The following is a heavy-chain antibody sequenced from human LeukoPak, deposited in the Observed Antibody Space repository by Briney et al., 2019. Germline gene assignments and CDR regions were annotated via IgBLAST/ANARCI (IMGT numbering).Heavy chain of an antibody. CDR3: AKGGDSYFSYYYMDV. J-gene: IGHJ6*03. Sequence: GGSLRLSCAASGFTFSNFAMTWVRHAPGKGLEWISAISGSGGSTYYADSVKGRFTISRDNSKNTLCLQMNSLRADDTAIYYCAKGGDSYFSYYYMDVWGKGTTVTVSS. D-gene: IGHD2-21*02. CDR2: ISGSGGST. CDR1: GFTFSNFA. V-gene: IGHV3-23*01.